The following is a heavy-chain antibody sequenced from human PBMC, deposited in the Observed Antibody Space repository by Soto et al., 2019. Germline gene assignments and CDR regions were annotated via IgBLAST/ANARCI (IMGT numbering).Heavy chain of an antibody. CDR1: GESLSTYF. CDR3: ASGRNYTWAF. CDR2: VNYSGGRT. V-gene: IGHV4-34*01. D-gene: IGHD4-4*01. Sequence: QVQLQQWGAGLLKPSETLSLTCAAYGESLSTYFWSWIRQPPGKGLEWIGEVNYSGGRTIYNPSLESRVTISVSKYRDQFSLQMRSVTAADTAVYYCASGRNYTWAFGGQGTLVTVSS. J-gene: IGHJ4*02.